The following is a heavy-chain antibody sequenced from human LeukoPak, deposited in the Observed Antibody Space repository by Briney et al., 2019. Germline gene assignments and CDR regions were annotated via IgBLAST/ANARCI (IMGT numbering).Heavy chain of an antibody. D-gene: IGHD1/OR15-1a*01. CDR2: IWYDGSQR. CDR1: GFXYRSXG. CDR3: GREGSSRTIDY. Sequence: QSGGSLRLSCIVSGFXYRSXGMHWVRQAPGKGGEWVAVIWYDGSQRYYAESVKGRFTVSKDNSRNTLHLQMDSLRTDDTAVYYCGREGSSRTIDYWGQGTLVRVSS. J-gene: IGHJ4*02. V-gene: IGHV3-33*01.